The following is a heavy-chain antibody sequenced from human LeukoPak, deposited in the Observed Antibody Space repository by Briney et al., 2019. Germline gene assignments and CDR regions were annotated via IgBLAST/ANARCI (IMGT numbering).Heavy chain of an antibody. CDR3: ARGGGSYFFRYYFDY. CDR2: INHSGST. Sequence: SETLSLTCAVYGGSFSGYYWSWIRQPPGKGLEWIGEINHSGSTNYNPPLKSRVTISVDTSKNQFSLELSSVTAADTAVYYCARGGGSYFFRYYFDYWGQGTLVTVSP. J-gene: IGHJ4*02. D-gene: IGHD1-26*01. V-gene: IGHV4-34*01. CDR1: GGSFSGYY.